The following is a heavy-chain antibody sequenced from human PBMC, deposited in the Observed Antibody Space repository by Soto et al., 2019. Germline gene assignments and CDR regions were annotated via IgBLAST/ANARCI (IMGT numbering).Heavy chain of an antibody. Sequence: GSLRLSCAASGFTFSSYWMSWVRQAPGKGLEWVANIKQDGSEKYYVDSVKGRFTISRDNAKNSLYLQMNSLRAEDTAVYYCARGGDYGLYYFDYWGQGTLVTVSS. CDR1: GFTFSSYW. J-gene: IGHJ4*02. D-gene: IGHD4-17*01. V-gene: IGHV3-7*01. CDR2: IKQDGSEK. CDR3: ARGGDYGLYYFDY.